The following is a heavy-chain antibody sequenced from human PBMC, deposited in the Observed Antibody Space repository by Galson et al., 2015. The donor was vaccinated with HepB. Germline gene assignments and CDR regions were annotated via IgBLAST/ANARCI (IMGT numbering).Heavy chain of an antibody. CDR3: ARDFPFRGDLSLYSEDYYYAMDV. D-gene: IGHD5-12*01. CDR2: IKHFGSEK. CDR1: GFTFSSHW. V-gene: IGHV3-7*01. Sequence: SLRLSCAVSGFTFSSHWMTWVRQAPGKGLEWVAKIKHFGSEKYYGDSVKGRFTISRDNAKNSLYLQMDSLRAEDTAVYYCARDFPFRGDLSLYSEDYYYAMDVWVQGTTVTVSS. J-gene: IGHJ6*02.